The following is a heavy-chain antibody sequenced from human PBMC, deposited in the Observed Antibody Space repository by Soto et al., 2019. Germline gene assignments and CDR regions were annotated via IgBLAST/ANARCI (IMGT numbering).Heavy chain of an antibody. CDR1: GFSLSDYW. Sequence: GGSLRLSCAASGFSLSDYWMHWVRQVPGKGLLWVSRISVDGRDTTYADSVKGRFTISRDNAKNTLYLQMDSLRAEDTAVYYCVRAPEQRPIDGWGHGSRVTVSS. V-gene: IGHV3-74*03. CDR2: ISVDGRDT. J-gene: IGHJ4*01. CDR3: VRAPEQRPIDG. D-gene: IGHD6-19*01.